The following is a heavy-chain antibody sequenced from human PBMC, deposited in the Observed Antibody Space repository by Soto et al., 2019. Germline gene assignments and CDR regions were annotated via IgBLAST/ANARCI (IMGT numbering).Heavy chain of an antibody. D-gene: IGHD3-22*01. CDR3: ARDQAYYYDSSGYYWGGMDV. CDR1: GGSISNYY. J-gene: IGHJ6*02. Sequence: ETLSLTCTVSGGSISNYYCSWIRQPPGKGLEWIGDIYYSGSTNYTPSLKSRVTISVDTSKNQFSLKLSSVTAADTAVYYCARDQAYYYDSSGYYWGGMDVWGQGTTVTVSS. V-gene: IGHV4-59*12. CDR2: IYYSGST.